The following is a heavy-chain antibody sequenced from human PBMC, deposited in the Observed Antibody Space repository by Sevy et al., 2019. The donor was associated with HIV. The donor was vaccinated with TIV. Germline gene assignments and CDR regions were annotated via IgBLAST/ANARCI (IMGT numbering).Heavy chain of an antibody. J-gene: IGHJ3*02. V-gene: IGHV3-23*01. CDR2: IYGSGGAT. Sequence: GGSLRLSCKPSGFTFTSYAMSWVRQAPGKGMEWVSTIYGSGGATYYAHSVKGRFTISRDNSKNTRYLQMNSLRIEDTAVYYCAGGRYDSSGSFDAFDIWGQGTMVTVSS. CDR1: GFTFTSYA. D-gene: IGHD3-22*01. CDR3: AGGRYDSSGSFDAFDI.